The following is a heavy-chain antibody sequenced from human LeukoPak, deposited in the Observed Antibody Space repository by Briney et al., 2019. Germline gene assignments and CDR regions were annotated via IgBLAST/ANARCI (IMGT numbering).Heavy chain of an antibody. Sequence: GGSLRLSCAASGFTVSSNYMNWVRQAPGKGLGWVSAIYGGGSPYYADSVKGRFTISRDNSKNTLYLQMNSLRAEDTAVYYCARDLNTARFDYWGQGTLVTVSS. J-gene: IGHJ4*02. D-gene: IGHD5-18*01. V-gene: IGHV3-66*01. CDR3: ARDLNTARFDY. CDR2: IYGGGSP. CDR1: GFTVSSNY.